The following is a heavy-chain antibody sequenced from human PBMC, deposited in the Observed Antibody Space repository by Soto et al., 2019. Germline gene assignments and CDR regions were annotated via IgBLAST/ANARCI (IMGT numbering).Heavy chain of an antibody. D-gene: IGHD2-2*01. Sequence: GGSLRLSCAASGFTLSIFEMHSVRNPPRQELVWVSYINTSGRTKYYAVADKGRFSISTSNARNSVFLQMNSLRAEDTAVYYCARAECSTPNCLTAYYSYGLDVWGQGTTVTVSS. CDR3: ARAECSTPNCLTAYYSYGLDV. CDR2: INTSGRTK. V-gene: IGHV3-48*03. J-gene: IGHJ6*02. CDR1: GFTLSIFE.